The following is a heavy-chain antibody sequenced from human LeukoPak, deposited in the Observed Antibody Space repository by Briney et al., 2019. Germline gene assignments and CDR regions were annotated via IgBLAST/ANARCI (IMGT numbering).Heavy chain of an antibody. CDR2: IYSDGST. D-gene: IGHD5-18*01. CDR1: GFTVSDNY. J-gene: IGHJ4*02. V-gene: IGHV3-53*01. CDR3: ARDPGYNYGYDY. Sequence: GGSLRLSRAASGFTVSDNYMSWVRQAPGKGLEWVSIIYSDGSTYYADSVKSRFTISRDNSKNTLYLQMNSLRAEDTAVYYCARDPGYNYGYDYWGQGTLVTVSS.